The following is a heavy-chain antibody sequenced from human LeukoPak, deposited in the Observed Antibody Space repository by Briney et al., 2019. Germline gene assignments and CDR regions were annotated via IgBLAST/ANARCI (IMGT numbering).Heavy chain of an antibody. J-gene: IGHJ5*02. V-gene: IGHV1-46*01. D-gene: IGHD2-15*01. CDR3: ARVAYCSGGSRYFNGLDP. Sequence: ASVKVSCKSSGYTFTIYYMHWVRQAPGQGLEWMGIINPSGGSTSYAQKFQGRVTMTRDTSTSTVYMELSSLRFEDTAVYYCARVAYCSGGSRYFNGLDPWGQGTLVTVSS. CDR2: INPSGGST. CDR1: GYTFTIYY.